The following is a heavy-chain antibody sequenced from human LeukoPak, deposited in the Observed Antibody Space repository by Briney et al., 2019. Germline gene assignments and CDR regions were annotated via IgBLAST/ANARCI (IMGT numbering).Heavy chain of an antibody. J-gene: IGHJ4*02. CDR1: GFTFSSYS. D-gene: IGHD5/OR15-5a*01. V-gene: IGHV3-21*01. CDR2: ISSSSSYI. CDR3: ANSEVSTKAFDY. Sequence: PGGSLRLSCAASGFTFSSYSMNWVRQAPGKGLEWVSSISSSSSYIYYADSVKGRFTISRDNAKNSLYLQMNSLRAEGTAVYYCANSEVSTKAFDYWGQGTLVTVSS.